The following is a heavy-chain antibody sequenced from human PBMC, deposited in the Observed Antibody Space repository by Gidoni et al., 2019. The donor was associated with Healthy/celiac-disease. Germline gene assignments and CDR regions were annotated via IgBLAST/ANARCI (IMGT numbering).Heavy chain of an antibody. J-gene: IGHJ6*02. CDR1: GFTFSSYG. CDR2: ISYDGSNK. CDR3: AKDRDYGMDV. V-gene: IGHV3-30*18. Sequence: QVQLVESGGGVVQPGRSLRLCCAASGFTFSSYGMHWVRQAPGKGLEWVAVISYDGSNKYYADSVKGRFTISRDNSKNTLYLQMNSLRAEDTAVYYCAKDRDYGMDVWGQGTTVTVSS.